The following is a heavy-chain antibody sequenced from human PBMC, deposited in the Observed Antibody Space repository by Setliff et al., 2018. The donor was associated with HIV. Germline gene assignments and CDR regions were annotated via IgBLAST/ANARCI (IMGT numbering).Heavy chain of an antibody. J-gene: IGHJ6*03. V-gene: IGHV4-31*03. CDR1: GGSISSGSYY. Sequence: SETLSLTCTVSGGSISSGSYYWSWIRQHPGKGLEWIGYIYYSGSTYYNPSLESRGTISVDMSKNQFSLNLSSVTAADTAVYYCARSIAGTGFNYYYFMDVWGKGTTVTVSS. D-gene: IGHD6-13*01. CDR2: IYYSGST. CDR3: ARSIAGTGFNYYYFMDV.